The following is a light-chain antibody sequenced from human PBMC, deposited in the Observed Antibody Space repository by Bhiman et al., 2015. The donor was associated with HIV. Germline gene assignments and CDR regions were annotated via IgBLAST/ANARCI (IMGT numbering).Light chain of an antibody. CDR1: SGSIASNY. J-gene: IGLJ3*02. Sequence: NFMLTQPHSVSESPGKTVTIPCTRSSGSIASNYVQWYQQRPGSSPTTVIYEDNQRPSGVPDRFSGSIDSSSNSASLTISGLKTEDEADYFCQSYDSTTRVFGGGTKLTVL. CDR3: QSYDSTTRV. CDR2: EDN. V-gene: IGLV6-57*01.